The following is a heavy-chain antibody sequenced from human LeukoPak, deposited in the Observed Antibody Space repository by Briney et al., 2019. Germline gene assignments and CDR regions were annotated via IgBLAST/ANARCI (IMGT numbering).Heavy chain of an antibody. Sequence: GASVRVSCKASGYTFSGYYMHWVRQAPGQGLEWMGWINPNSGGTNYTQKFQGRVTMTRDTSISTAYMELSRLRSDDTAVYYCASRDSSWYEGGFDYWGQGTLVTVSS. J-gene: IGHJ4*02. CDR2: INPNSGGT. V-gene: IGHV1-2*02. CDR3: ASRDSSWYEGGFDY. D-gene: IGHD6-13*01. CDR1: GYTFSGYY.